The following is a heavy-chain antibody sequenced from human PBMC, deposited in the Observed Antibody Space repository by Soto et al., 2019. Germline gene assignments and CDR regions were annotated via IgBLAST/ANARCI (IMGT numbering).Heavy chain of an antibody. CDR2: MQHTGQT. Sequence: QVQLQESGPGLVKPSETLSLTCAVSGASIRSYHWSWIRQPAGKGLEWIGRMQHTGQTNYNPSLKSRVTMSVDTSKNQISLKMTSVTAADTAVYFCAKDVSSRRWFDPWGQGILVIVSS. D-gene: IGHD3-16*01. CDR3: AKDVSSRRWFDP. CDR1: GASIRSYH. V-gene: IGHV4-4*07. J-gene: IGHJ5*02.